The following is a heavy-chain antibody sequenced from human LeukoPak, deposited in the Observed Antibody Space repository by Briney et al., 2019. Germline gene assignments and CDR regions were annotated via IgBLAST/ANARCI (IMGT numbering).Heavy chain of an antibody. V-gene: IGHV4-34*01. CDR3: ARDVLLWFGEPIQTTNYAFDI. D-gene: IGHD3-10*01. CDR2: INHSGST. J-gene: IGHJ3*02. Sequence: SETLSLTCAVYGGSFSGYYWSWICQPPGKGLEWIGEINHSGSTNYNPSLKSRVTISVDTSKNQFSLKLSSVTAADTAVYYCARDVLLWFGEPIQTTNYAFDIWGQGTMVTVSS. CDR1: GGSFSGYY.